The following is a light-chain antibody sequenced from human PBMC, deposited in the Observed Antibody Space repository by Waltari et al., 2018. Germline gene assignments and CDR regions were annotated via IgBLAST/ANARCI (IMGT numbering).Light chain of an antibody. V-gene: IGLV1-44*01. Sequence: QSVVTQPPSASGTPGQRVTISCSGSSSNIGRNNVNWYQQLPGTAPKLLIYSNNQRTSVVPDRCSGSRSGTSASLAISGLQSEDEADYYCAAWDDSLNVYVFGTGTKVTVL. J-gene: IGLJ1*01. CDR2: SNN. CDR3: AAWDDSLNVYV. CDR1: SSNIGRNN.